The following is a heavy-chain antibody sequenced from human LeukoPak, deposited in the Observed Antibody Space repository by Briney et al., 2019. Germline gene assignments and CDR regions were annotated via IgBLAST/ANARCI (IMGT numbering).Heavy chain of an antibody. CDR1: GGTFSSYA. CDR3: ARSEVVIGGFDY. Sequence: SVTVSCKASGGTFSSYAISWVRQAPGQGLEWMGRIIPILGIANYAQKFQGRVTITADKSTSTAYMELSSLRSEDTAVYYCARSEVVIGGFDYWGQGTLVTVSS. J-gene: IGHJ4*02. CDR2: IIPILGIA. V-gene: IGHV1-69*04. D-gene: IGHD3-22*01.